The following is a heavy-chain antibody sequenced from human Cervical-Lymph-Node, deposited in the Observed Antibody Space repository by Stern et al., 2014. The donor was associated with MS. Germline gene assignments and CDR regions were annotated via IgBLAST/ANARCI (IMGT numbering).Heavy chain of an antibody. CDR2: IIPFFDIT. CDR3: ARFSG. V-gene: IGHV1-69*17. CDR1: GGTFANYT. D-gene: IGHD2-8*02. J-gene: IGHJ4*02. Sequence: QVQLGQSGAEVKKPGSSVRVSCKASGGTFANYTISWVRQAPGQGLQWMGEIIPFFDITTYAQNFRGRLTITADTSTTTVYMELSSLRSEDTAVYYCARFSGWGQGTPVIVSS.